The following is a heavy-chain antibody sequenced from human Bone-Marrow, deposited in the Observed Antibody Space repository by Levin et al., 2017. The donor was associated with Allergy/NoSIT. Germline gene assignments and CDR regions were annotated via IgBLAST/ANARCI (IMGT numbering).Heavy chain of an antibody. CDR2: ISGSGGST. CDR3: AKGYSSSWPLGYFQH. J-gene: IGHJ1*01. CDR1: GFTFSSYA. D-gene: IGHD6-13*01. Sequence: LSLTCAASGFTFSSYAMSWVRQAPGKGLEWVSGISGSGGSTYYADSVKGRFTISRDNSKNTLYLQMNSLRAEDTAVYYCAKGYSSSWPLGYFQHWGQGTLVTVSS. V-gene: IGHV3-23*01.